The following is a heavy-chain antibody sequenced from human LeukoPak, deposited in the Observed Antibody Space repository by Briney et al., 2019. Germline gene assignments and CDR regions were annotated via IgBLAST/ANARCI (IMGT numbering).Heavy chain of an antibody. CDR1: GYTFTSYD. CDR3: ATGLEGYYYDTPYYFDY. V-gene: IGHV1-8*01. Sequence: GASVKVSCKASGYTFTSYDINWVRQATGQGLEWMGWMNPNSGNTGYAQKFQGRVTITRDTSASTAYMELSSLRSEDTAVYYCATGLEGYYYDTPYYFDYWGQGTLVTVSS. J-gene: IGHJ4*02. D-gene: IGHD3-22*01. CDR2: MNPNSGNT.